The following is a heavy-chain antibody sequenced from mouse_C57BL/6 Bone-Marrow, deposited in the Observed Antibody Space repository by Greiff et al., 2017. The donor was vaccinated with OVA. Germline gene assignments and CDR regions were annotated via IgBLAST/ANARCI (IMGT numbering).Heavy chain of an antibody. V-gene: IGHV1-39*01. J-gene: IGHJ1*03. CDR1: GYSFTDYN. D-gene: IGHD1-1*01. CDR2: ITPNYGTT. CDR3: AFYYGSSYRYFDV. Sequence: VQLKQSGPELVKPGASVKISCKASGYSFTDYNMNWVKQSNGKSLEWIGVITPNYGTTSYNQKFKGKATLTVDQSSSTAYMQLNSMTFEDFAVYYCAFYYGSSYRYFDVWGTGTTVTVSS.